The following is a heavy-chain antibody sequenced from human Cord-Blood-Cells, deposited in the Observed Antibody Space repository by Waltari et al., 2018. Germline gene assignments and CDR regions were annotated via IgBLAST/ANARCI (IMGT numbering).Heavy chain of an antibody. CDR2: INHSGST. V-gene: IGHV4-34*01. D-gene: IGHD1-26*01. CDR1: GGSFSGYY. Sequence: QVQLQQWGAGLLKHSETLSLTCAVDGGSFSGYYWSWIRQPPGKGLEWIGEINHSGSTNYNPSLKSRVTISVDTSKNQFSLKLSSVTAADTAVYYCALAVGAPYFDYWGQGTLVTVSS. CDR3: ALAVGAPYFDY. J-gene: IGHJ4*02.